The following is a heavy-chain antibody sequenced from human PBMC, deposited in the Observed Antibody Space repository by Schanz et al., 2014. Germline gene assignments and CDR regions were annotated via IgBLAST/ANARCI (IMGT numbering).Heavy chain of an antibody. CDR3: AKGRFGELSAFDI. Sequence: EVQLLESGGGLVQPGGSLRLSCAASGFSFSRYSMNWVRQAPGKGLEWISYISSSSSTIYHADSVKGRFTISRDNSKNTLYLQMNSLRAEDTAVYYCAKGRFGELSAFDIWGQGTMVTVSS. V-gene: IGHV3-48*01. CDR1: GFSFSRYS. J-gene: IGHJ3*02. CDR2: ISSSSSTI. D-gene: IGHD3-10*01.